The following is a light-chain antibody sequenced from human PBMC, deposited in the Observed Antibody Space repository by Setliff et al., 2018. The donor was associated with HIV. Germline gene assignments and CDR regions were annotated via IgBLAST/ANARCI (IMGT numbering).Light chain of an antibody. CDR1: NSDVGTYDL. CDR2: GVN. V-gene: IGLV2-14*02. Sequence: ALTQPASVSGSPGQSITISCTGSNSDVGTYDLVSWYQQFPGRAPNLVIFGVNKRPSGVSDRFSGSKSGTTASLTISKLQADDEADYYCSSYTSSSALDYVFGTGTKV. J-gene: IGLJ1*01. CDR3: SSYTSSSALDYV.